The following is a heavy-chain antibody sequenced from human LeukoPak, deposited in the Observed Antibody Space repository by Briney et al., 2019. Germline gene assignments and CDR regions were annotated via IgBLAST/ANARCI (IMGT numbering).Heavy chain of an antibody. CDR2: IYYSGST. D-gene: IGHD3-10*01. CDR3: ARGLYYGSGSYYKAYYYYGMDV. CDR1: GGSISSSSYY. V-gene: IGHV4-39*07. Sequence: SETLSLTCTVSGGSISSSSYYWGWIRQPPGKGLEWIGSIYYSGSTYYNPSLKSRVTISVDTSKNQFSLKLSSVTAADTAVYYCARGLYYGSGSYYKAYYYYGMDVWGQGTTVTVSS. J-gene: IGHJ6*02.